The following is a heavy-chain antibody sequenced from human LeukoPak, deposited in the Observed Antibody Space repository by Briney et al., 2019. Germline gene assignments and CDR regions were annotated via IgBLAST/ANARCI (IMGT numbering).Heavy chain of an antibody. CDR3: ARQEQQLVGPVYWYFDL. CDR1: GFTFSSYW. J-gene: IGHJ2*01. D-gene: IGHD6-13*01. CDR2: INSDGSST. Sequence: PGGSLRLSCAASGFTFSSYWMYWVRQAPGKGLVWVSRINSDGSSTSYADSGKGRFTISRDNAKNTLYLQMNSLRAEDTAVYYCARQEQQLVGPVYWYFDLWGRGTLVTVSS. V-gene: IGHV3-74*01.